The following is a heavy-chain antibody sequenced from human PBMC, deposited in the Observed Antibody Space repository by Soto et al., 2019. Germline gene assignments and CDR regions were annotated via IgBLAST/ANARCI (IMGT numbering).Heavy chain of an antibody. V-gene: IGHV4-59*08. CDR3: ARGAGWWGY. CDR2: IPYIGST. Sequence: QVQLQESGPGLVKPSETLSLTCTVSGGSISDYYWSWIRQPPGKGLEWIGYIPYIGSTNYNPSLKSRATLSLDTPKQQSCRKLRSVTAAGAAVYYCARGAGWWGYWGQGALVTVSS. J-gene: IGHJ4*02. D-gene: IGHD2-15*01. CDR1: GGSISDYY.